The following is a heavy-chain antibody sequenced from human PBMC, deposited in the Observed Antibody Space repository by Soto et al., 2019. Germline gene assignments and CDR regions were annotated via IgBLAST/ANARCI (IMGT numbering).Heavy chain of an antibody. CDR3: ASAPRVAGDYYFDY. J-gene: IGHJ4*02. Sequence: PGGSLRLSCAASGFTFSSNWMHWVRQAPGKGLVWVSRIKTDGSSTTYADSVKGRFTISRDNAQNTLYLQMNSLRAEDTAVYYCASAPRVAGDYYFDYWGKGSPVTVSS. CDR1: GFTFSSNW. V-gene: IGHV3-74*01. D-gene: IGHD6-19*01. CDR2: IKTDGSST.